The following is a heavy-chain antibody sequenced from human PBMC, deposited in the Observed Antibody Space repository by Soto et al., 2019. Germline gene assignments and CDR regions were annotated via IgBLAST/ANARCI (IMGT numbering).Heavy chain of an antibody. J-gene: IGHJ4*02. V-gene: IGHV3-23*01. Sequence: EVQLLESGGGFVQPGGSLRLSCAASGFTFSDYPMSWVRQAPGKGLEWVSGLSESGDSTQYADSVKGRFSISRDNFKNTLFLQMNSLRAEDTAVYYCSRRDFLPGSTYFFDSWGQGTLVTVSS. CDR3: SRRDFLPGSTYFFDS. CDR1: GFTFSDYP. CDR2: LSESGDST. D-gene: IGHD3-9*01.